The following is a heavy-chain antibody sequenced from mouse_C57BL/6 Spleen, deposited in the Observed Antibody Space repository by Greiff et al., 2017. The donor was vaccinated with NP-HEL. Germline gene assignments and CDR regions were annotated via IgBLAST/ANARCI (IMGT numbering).Heavy chain of an antibody. J-gene: IGHJ2*01. D-gene: IGHD2-3*01. CDR3: ARNGYYPFDY. V-gene: IGHV5-17*01. CDR1: GFTFSDYG. CDR2: ISSGSSTI. Sequence: DVHLVESGGGLVKPGGSLKLSCAASGFTFSDYGMHWVRQAPEKGLEWVAYISSGSSTIYYADTVKGRFTISRDKAKNTLFLQMTSLRSEDTAMYYCARNGYYPFDYWGQGTTLTVSS.